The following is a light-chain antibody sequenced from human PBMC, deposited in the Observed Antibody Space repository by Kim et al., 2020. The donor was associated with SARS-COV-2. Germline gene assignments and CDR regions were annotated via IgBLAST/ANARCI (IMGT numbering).Light chain of an antibody. J-gene: IGKJ3*01. CDR2: DAS. CDR3: QQFHIYPFT. V-gene: IGKV1-13*02. CDR1: QDIGST. Sequence: QLTQSPSSLSASAEDSVTITCRASQDIGSTVAWYQQKPGQPPNLLIFDASTLQTGIPPRFGGRGSGTEFTLTISSLQPEDFATYFCQQFHIYPFTFGPGTKVDIK.